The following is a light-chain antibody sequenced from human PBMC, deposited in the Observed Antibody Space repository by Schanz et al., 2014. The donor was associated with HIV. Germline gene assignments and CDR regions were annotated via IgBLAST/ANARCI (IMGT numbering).Light chain of an antibody. CDR3: HHYGGS. V-gene: IGKV3-20*01. CDR1: QSVSSSY. Sequence: EIVLTQSPGTLSLSPGERATLSCRASQSVSSSYFAWYQQKPGQAPRLLIYGASSRATGIPDRFSGSGSGTDFTLTISRLEPEDFAVYYCHHYGGSFGPGTKVDF. CDR2: GAS. J-gene: IGKJ3*01.